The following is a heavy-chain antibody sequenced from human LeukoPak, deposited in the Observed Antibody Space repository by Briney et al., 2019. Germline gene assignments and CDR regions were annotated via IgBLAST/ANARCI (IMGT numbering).Heavy chain of an antibody. Sequence: PSETLYPPCTVSGGSINNYYWSWIRQPPGRGLEWIGYIYSSGSTKYNPSLKSRVTISVDTSKNQFSLKLNSVTAADTAVYYCARHYIPDYKLDYERQGHVITVSS. CDR1: GGSINNYY. V-gene: IGHV4-59*08. D-gene: IGHD4-11*01. J-gene: IGHJ4*02. CDR2: IYSSGST. CDR3: ARHYIPDYKLDY.